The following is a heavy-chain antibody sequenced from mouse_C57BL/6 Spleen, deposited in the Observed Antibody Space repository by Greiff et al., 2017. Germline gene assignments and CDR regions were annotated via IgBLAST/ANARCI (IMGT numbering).Heavy chain of an antibody. V-gene: IGHV1-80*01. Sequence: VQLQQSGAELVKPGASVKISCKASGYAFSSYWMNWVKQRPGKGLEWIGQIYPGDGDTNYNGKFKGKATLTADTSSSTAYMQLSSLTSEDSAVXSCAREVYYGSSYHYCDYWGQGTTLTVAS. D-gene: IGHD1-1*01. CDR3: AREVYYGSSYHYCDY. CDR1: GYAFSSYW. J-gene: IGHJ2*01. CDR2: IYPGDGDT.